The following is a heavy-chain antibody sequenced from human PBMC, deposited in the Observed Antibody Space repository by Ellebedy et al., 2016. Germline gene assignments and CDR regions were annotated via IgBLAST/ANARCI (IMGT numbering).Heavy chain of an antibody. Sequence: GESLKISXAASGFTFSSYSMNWVRQAPGKGLEWVSYISSSSSTIYYADSVKGRFTISRDNAKNSLYLQMNSLRAEDTAVYYCAREPEGAFDIWGQGTMVTVSS. CDR2: ISSSSSTI. D-gene: IGHD1-14*01. J-gene: IGHJ3*02. CDR3: AREPEGAFDI. V-gene: IGHV3-48*04. CDR1: GFTFSSYS.